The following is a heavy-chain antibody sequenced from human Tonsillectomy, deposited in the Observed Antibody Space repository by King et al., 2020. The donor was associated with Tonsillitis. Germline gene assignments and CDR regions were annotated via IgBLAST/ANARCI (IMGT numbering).Heavy chain of an antibody. Sequence: QLVQSGGGVVQPGRSLRLSCAASGFTFSSYGMHWVRQAPGKGLEWVAFISFDGNNKYCADSVKGRFTISRDNSKNTLFLQMNSLRAEDTAVYYCAKSEEGDYYYFGMDVWGQGTTVTVSS. CDR2: ISFDGNNK. CDR1: GFTFSSYG. V-gene: IGHV3-30*18. CDR3: AKSEEGDYYYFGMDV. J-gene: IGHJ6*02.